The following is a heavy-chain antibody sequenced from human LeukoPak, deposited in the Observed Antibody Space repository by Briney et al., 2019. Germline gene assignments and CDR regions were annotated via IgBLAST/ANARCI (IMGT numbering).Heavy chain of an antibody. D-gene: IGHD3-10*01. J-gene: IGHJ4*02. CDR1: GGSISSYY. V-gene: IGHV4-59*01. Sequence: PSETLSLTCTVSGGSISSYYWSWIRQPPGKGLEWIGYIYYSGSTNYNSSFKSRVTISLDTSKNQFSLKLRSVTAADTAVYYCASIPAAIGFFGELYPFHYWGQGTLVTVSS. CDR3: ASIPAAIGFFGELYPFHY. CDR2: IYYSGST.